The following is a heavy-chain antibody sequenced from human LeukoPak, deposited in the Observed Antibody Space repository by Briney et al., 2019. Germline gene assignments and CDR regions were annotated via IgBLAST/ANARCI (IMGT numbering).Heavy chain of an antibody. J-gene: IGHJ4*02. CDR1: GFTPTRHG. CDR3: ARVFRPADYFDY. CDR2: LWAHGRSE. V-gene: IGHV3-33*01. Sequence: GGSLRLSCAASGFTPTRHGMHWVRQAPGKGLEWVAVLWAHGRSEYYADSVKGRFSISRDTSTSTVHLQMNSLRAEDTAVYYCARVFRPADYFDYWGQGTLVTVSS.